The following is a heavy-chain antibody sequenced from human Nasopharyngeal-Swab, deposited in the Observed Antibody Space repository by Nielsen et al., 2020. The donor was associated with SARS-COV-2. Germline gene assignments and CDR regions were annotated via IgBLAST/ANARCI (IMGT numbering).Heavy chain of an antibody. CDR2: ISSSSSYI. D-gene: IGHD1-26*01. Sequence: GESLKISCAASGFTFSSYSMNWVRQAPGKGLEWVSSISSSSSYIYYADSVKGRFNISRDNAKNSLYLQMNSLRAEDTAVYYCARSKHSGSYYYGMDVWGQGTTVTVSS. J-gene: IGHJ6*02. CDR3: ARSKHSGSYYYGMDV. V-gene: IGHV3-21*01. CDR1: GFTFSSYS.